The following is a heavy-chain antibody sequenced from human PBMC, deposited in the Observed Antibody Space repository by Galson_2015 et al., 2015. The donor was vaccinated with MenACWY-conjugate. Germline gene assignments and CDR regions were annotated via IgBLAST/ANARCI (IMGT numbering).Heavy chain of an antibody. CDR3: VKAWYSRDWYSLYNFLFQH. D-gene: IGHD6-19*01. J-gene: IGHJ1*01. Sequence: SLRLSCAASGFVFSGYTMHWVRQAPGEGLECISTISPSGSNTFYADSAKGRFSISRDNSKTTVYLHMSSLRPEDTAVYYCVKAWYSRDWYSLYNFLFQHWGQGTQVIVSS. V-gene: IGHV3-64D*09. CDR2: ISPSGSNT. CDR1: GFVFSGYT.